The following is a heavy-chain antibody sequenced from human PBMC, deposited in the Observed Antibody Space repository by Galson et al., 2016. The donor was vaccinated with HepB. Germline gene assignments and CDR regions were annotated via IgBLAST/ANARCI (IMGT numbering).Heavy chain of an antibody. V-gene: IGHV1-18*01. Sequence: SVKVSCKASGYTFSNYGISWVRQGPGLGLEWMGWISGNNGNTNYAQKLQGRVTLTIDTSTSTAYLEVRSLRSDDTAVYYCARGVDANYNFYGFDVWGQGTTVTVSS. CDR2: ISGNNGNT. CDR1: GYTFSNYG. J-gene: IGHJ6*02. D-gene: IGHD5-12*01. CDR3: ARGVDANYNFYGFDV.